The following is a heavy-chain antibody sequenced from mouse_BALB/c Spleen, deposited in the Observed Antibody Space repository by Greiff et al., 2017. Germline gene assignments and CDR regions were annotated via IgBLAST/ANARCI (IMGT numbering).Heavy chain of an antibody. CDR3: ARGSTMITYYAMDY. D-gene: IGHD2-4*01. J-gene: IGHJ4*01. V-gene: IGHV5-6-5*01. CDR2: ISSGGST. CDR1: GFTFSSYA. Sequence: EVQRVESGGGLVKPGGSLKLSCAASGFTFSSYAMSWVRQTPEKRLEWVASISSGGSTYYPDSVKGRFTISRDNARNILYLQMSSLRSEDTAMYYCARGSTMITYYAMDYWGQGTSVTVSS.